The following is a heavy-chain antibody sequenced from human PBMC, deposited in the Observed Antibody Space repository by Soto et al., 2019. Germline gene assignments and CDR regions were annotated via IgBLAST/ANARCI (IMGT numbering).Heavy chain of an antibody. J-gene: IGHJ5*02. CDR3: TRAAHYSSPFRWFDP. V-gene: IGHV4-31*03. Sequence: QVQLQESGPGLVKPSQTLSLTCTVSGGSISSGGYYWSWIRQHPGKGLEWIGYIYYSGSTYYNPSLKSRVTISVDTSKNQFSLQLSSVTAADTAVYYCTRAAHYSSPFRWFDPWGQGTLVTVSS. CDR2: IYYSGST. CDR1: GGSISSGGYY. D-gene: IGHD6-13*01.